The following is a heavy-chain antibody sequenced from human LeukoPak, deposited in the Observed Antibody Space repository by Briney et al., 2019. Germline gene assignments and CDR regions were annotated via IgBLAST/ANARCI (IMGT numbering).Heavy chain of an antibody. V-gene: IGHV4-39*01. D-gene: IGHD6-19*01. CDR1: GGSICSRSYY. J-gene: IGHJ6*02. CDR3: VRYSSSSYYYYGMDV. CDR2: IYYSGST. Sequence: SETLSLTRTVSGGSICSRSYYWGWIRQPPGKGLEWIGSIYYSGSTYYNPSLKTRVPISVETSQNRLSLKLHSVTAADTAVYYCVRYSSSSYYYYGMDVWGQGTTVTVSS.